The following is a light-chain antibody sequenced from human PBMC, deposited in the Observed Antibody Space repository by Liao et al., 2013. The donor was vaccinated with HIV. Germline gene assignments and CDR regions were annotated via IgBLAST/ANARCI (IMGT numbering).Light chain of an antibody. J-gene: IGLJ3*02. CDR1: NIGSKS. CDR2: QDR. Sequence: SYELTQPPSVSVAPGETARITCGGSNIGSKSVHWYQQKPGQSPVLVIYQDRKRPSGIPERFSGSNSGNTATLTISGTQAMDEADYYCQAWDSNTVVFGGGTKLTVL. V-gene: IGLV3-9*01. CDR3: QAWDSNTVV.